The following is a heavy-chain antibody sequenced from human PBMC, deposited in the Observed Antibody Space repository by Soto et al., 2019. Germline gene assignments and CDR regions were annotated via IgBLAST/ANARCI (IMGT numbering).Heavy chain of an antibody. CDR1: GGSISTYY. CDR3: ARETYSSGWYYWFDP. D-gene: IGHD6-19*01. CDR2: IYYSGST. V-gene: IGHV4-59*01. J-gene: IGHJ5*02. Sequence: QVQLQESGPGLVKPSETLSLTCTVSGGSISTYYWSWIRQPPGKGLEWIGYIYYSGSTNYNPSLNSRVTPSPATSKTPFPLRPRSVTAADTAVYYCARETYSSGWYYWFDPWGQGTLVTVSS.